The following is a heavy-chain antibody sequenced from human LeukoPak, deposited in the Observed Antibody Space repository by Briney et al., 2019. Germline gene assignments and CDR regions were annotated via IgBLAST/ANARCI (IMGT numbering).Heavy chain of an antibody. D-gene: IGHD1-14*01. CDR2: IYPGYSET. Sequence: AAALNISCNGSGSYITTYWIGCGRQMAGKGLEGMGIIYPGYSETRYSPSFPGQVTISADKSISTAYLQWSSLKASDTAVYYCARLGGSPGTNWFDPWGQGTLVTVSS. CDR1: GSYITTYW. V-gene: IGHV5-51*01. CDR3: ARLGGSPGTNWFDP. J-gene: IGHJ5*02.